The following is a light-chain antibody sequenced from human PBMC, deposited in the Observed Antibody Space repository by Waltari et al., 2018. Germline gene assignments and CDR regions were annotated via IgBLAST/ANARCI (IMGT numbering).Light chain of an antibody. Sequence: EIVMTQPPATLSVSPGARATLACRASQSVRTNLAWYQQKPGRAPRLLIYGASTRATGIPARFSGSGSGTEFTLTISSLQSEDFAVYYCQQYNNWPLTFGQGTKLEIK. CDR1: QSVRTN. CDR3: QQYNNWPLT. J-gene: IGKJ2*01. CDR2: GAS. V-gene: IGKV3-15*01.